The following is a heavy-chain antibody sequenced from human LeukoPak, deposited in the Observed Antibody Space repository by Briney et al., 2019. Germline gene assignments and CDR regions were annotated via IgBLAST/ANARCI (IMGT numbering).Heavy chain of an antibody. CDR1: GGSISSITYY. V-gene: IGHV4-39*07. CDR3: AREDRRITMVRGVYSPAAD. J-gene: IGHJ4*02. Sequence: SETLSPTCTVSGGSISSITYYWGWIRQPPGKGLEWVGHMYYRGNTFYNPSLKSRVTISVDTSKNQFSLKLRSVTAADTAVYYCAREDRRITMVRGVYSPAADWGQGTLVTVSS. D-gene: IGHD3-10*01. CDR2: MYYRGNT.